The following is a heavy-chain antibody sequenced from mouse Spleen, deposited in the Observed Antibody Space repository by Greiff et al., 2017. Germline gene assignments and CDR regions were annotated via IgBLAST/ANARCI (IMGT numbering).Heavy chain of an antibody. D-gene: IGHD2-5*01. CDR1: GYTFTSYG. CDR2: IYPRSGNT. J-gene: IGHJ1*01. CDR3: AKVSNSFPYWYFDV. V-gene: IGHV1-81*01. Sequence: VQLQQSGAELARPGASVKLSCKASGYTFTSYGISWVKQRTGQGLEWIGEIYPRSGNTYYNEKFKGKATLTADKSSSTAYMELRSLTSEDSAVYFCAKVSNSFPYWYFDVWGAGTTVTVSS.